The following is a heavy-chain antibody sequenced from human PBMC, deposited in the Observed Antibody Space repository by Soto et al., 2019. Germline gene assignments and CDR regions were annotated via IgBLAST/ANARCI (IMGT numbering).Heavy chain of an antibody. D-gene: IGHD6-19*01. CDR3: ARKAVASRSRDV. J-gene: IGHJ6*03. V-gene: IGHV4-59*08. CDR2: IYYSGSN. CDR1: EGTISDFD. Sequence: LPRTVSEGTISDFDGRWIMKKTGKGLEWIGYIYYSGSNNYNPSLKSRVTISVDTSKNQFSLRLSSVTVAVTAVYYRARKAVASRSRDVWCKAPPVTVS.